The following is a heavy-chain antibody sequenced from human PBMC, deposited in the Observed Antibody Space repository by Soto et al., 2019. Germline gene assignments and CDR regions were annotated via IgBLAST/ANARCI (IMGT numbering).Heavy chain of an antibody. CDR2: IKQDGREK. J-gene: IGHJ6*02. Sequence: GGSLRLSCVASGFTFSSYWMTWVRQAPGKGLEWVANIKQDGREKYYVDSVKGRFTISRDNARNSLYLQMNSLRDEDTAVYYCARVIMDVWGQGTTVTVS. CDR3: ARVIMDV. CDR1: GFTFSSYW. V-gene: IGHV3-7*01.